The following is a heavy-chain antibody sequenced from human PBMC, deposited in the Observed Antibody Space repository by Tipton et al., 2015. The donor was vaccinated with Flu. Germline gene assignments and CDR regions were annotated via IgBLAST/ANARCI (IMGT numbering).Heavy chain of an antibody. J-gene: IGHJ4*02. CDR3: AKDGWDTSGWYPFDY. D-gene: IGHD6-19*01. V-gene: IGHV3-30*18. Sequence: SLRLSCAASGFSFSSYGMHWVRQAPGKGLEWVAALSHDGSSKYYGDSVKGRFTISRDNSKNMLYLQMNSLRAEDTAVYYCAKDGWDTSGWYPFDYWGQGTLVTVSS. CDR2: LSHDGSSK. CDR1: GFSFSSYG.